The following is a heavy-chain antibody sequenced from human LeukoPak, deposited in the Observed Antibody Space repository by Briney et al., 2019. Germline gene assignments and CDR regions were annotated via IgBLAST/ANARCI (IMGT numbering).Heavy chain of an antibody. Sequence: PGGSLRLSCAASGFTFSSYSMNWVRPAPGKGLEWVSSISSSSSYIYYADSVKGRFTISRDNAKNSLYLQMNSLRAEDTAVYYCARQDNWNYVRYWGQGTLVTVSS. CDR1: GFTFSSYS. CDR3: ARQDNWNYVRY. CDR2: ISSSSSYI. D-gene: IGHD1-7*01. J-gene: IGHJ4*02. V-gene: IGHV3-21*01.